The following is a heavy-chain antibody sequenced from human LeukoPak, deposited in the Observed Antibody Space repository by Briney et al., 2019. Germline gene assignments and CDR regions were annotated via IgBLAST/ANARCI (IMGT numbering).Heavy chain of an antibody. CDR3: ARDQEQLNM. D-gene: IGHD6-19*01. CDR2: INQDGRQK. V-gene: IGHV3-7*04. CDR1: GITFRGFY. Sequence: GGSLRLSCAASGITFRGFYMSWVRQAPGKGLEWVANINQDGRQKNYVDSVKGRFTISRDNAKNSLYLEMNSLRSEDTAVYYCARDQEQLNMWGQGTMVTVSS. J-gene: IGHJ3*02.